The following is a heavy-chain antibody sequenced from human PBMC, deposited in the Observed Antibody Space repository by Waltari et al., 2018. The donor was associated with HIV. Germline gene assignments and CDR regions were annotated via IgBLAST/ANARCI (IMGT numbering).Heavy chain of an antibody. CDR3: ARGLSSSWYNWFDP. CDR2: INQSGRT. V-gene: IGHV4-34*01. J-gene: IGHJ5*02. D-gene: IGHD6-13*01. CDR1: GGSFSAYY. Sequence: QVQLQQWGAGLLKPSETLSLTCAVYGGSFSAYYWSWIRQPPGQGLEWIGEINQSGRTNYSPSLKGRVTISVDTTNNQFALKLSSVTAADTAVYYCARGLSSSWYNWFDPWGQGTLVTVSS.